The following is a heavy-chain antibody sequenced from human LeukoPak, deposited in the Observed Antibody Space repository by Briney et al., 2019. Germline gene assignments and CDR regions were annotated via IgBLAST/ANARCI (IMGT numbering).Heavy chain of an antibody. CDR1: GYSFTSYW. V-gene: IGHV5-51*01. Sequence: GESLKISCKGSGYSFTSYWIGWVRQMPGKGLEWMVIIYPGDSDTRYSPSFQGQVTISADKSISTAYLQWSSLKASDTAMYYCARHGGYCSSTSCYAGYWGQGTLVTVSS. D-gene: IGHD2-2*01. CDR3: ARHGGYCSSTSCYAGY. CDR2: IYPGDSDT. J-gene: IGHJ4*02.